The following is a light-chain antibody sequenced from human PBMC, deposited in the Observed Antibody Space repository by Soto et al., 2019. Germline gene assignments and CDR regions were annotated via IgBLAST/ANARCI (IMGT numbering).Light chain of an antibody. CDR2: EGS. CDR1: NKEIGSYNL. J-gene: IGLJ1*01. Sequence: QSLLTQPAPVSGSPGQSITLSCPGKNKEIGSYNLVSWYQQHPGKAPKLMIYEGSKRPSGVSNRFSGSKSGNTASLTISGLQAEDEADYYCCSYAGSSTFLVFGTGTKVTVL. CDR3: CSYAGSSTFLV. V-gene: IGLV2-23*01.